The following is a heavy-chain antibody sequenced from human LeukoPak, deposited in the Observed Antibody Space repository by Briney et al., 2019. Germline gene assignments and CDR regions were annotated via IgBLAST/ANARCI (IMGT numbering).Heavy chain of an antibody. V-gene: IGHV3-23*01. CDR1: GFTFSSYA. Sequence: GGSLRLSCAASGFTFSSYAMSWVRQAPGKGLEWVSAISGSGGSTYYADSVKGRFTISIDNSKNTLYLQMNSLRAEDTAVYYCAKELEYSSSSGRWFDPWGQGTLVTVSS. CDR3: AKELEYSSSSGRWFDP. CDR2: ISGSGGST. D-gene: IGHD6-6*01. J-gene: IGHJ5*02.